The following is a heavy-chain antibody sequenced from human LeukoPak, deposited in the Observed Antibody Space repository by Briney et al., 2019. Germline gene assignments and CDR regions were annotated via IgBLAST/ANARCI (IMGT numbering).Heavy chain of an antibody. CDR1: GYTFTSYD. CDR3: ERASTYWGKFVTYYYMDV. J-gene: IGHJ6*03. Sequence: ASVKVSCKASGYTFTSYDIKWVRQATGQGLERMGWMNPNSGNTGYAQKFQGRVTMTRNTSISSAYMELSSLRSEDPAVYYCERASTYWGKFVTYYYMDVWGKGTTVTVSS. CDR2: MNPNSGNT. D-gene: IGHD3-16*01. V-gene: IGHV1-8*01.